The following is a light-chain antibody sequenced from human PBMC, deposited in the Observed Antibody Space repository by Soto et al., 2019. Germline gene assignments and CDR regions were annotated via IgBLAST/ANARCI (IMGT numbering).Light chain of an antibody. Sequence: QSVLTQPPSLSGTPGQTVTISCFGSRSNIGSSIVHWHQQLPGAAPKHLIYMNNQRPSGIPDRFSGSKSGTSASLVISGLRSEDEADYYCVAWDDNLSARVFGGGTKVT. CDR1: RSNIGSSI. CDR2: MNN. CDR3: VAWDDNLSARV. V-gene: IGLV1-47*01. J-gene: IGLJ3*02.